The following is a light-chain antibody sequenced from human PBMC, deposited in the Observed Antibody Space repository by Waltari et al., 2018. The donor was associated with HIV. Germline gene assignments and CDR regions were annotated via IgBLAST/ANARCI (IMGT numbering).Light chain of an antibody. CDR2: EGT. CDR1: DSDIGSYHL. Sequence: QSALTQPASVSGSPGQSIDISCAGSDSDIGSYHLLSWFQQHPGKVPNVVIYEGTRRPSGVSYRFSGSRSGTSASLTISGLQAEDEADYFCYTYAGSGTFVFGTGTRVTVL. J-gene: IGLJ1*01. CDR3: YTYAGSGTFV. V-gene: IGLV2-23*01.